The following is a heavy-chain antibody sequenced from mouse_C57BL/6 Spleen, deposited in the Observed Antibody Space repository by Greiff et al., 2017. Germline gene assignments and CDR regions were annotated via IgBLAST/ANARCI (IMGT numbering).Heavy chain of an antibody. V-gene: IGHV1-26*01. CDR1: GYTFTDYY. CDR3: ARPYGSSYGYFDV. D-gene: IGHD1-1*01. J-gene: IGHJ1*03. Sequence: VHVKQSGPELVKPGASVKISCKASGYTFTDYYMNWVKQSHGKSLEWIGDINPNNGGTSYNQKFKGKATLTVDKSSSTAYMELRSLTSEDSAVYYCARPYGSSYGYFDVWGTGTTVTVSS. CDR2: INPNNGGT.